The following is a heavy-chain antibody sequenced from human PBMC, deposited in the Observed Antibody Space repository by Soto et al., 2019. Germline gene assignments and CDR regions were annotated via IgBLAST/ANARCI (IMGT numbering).Heavy chain of an antibody. CDR1: GGSISSGGYS. CDR2: IYHSGST. CDR3: ARVMTTVTTFDY. V-gene: IGHV4-30-2*01. Sequence: QLQLQESGSGLVKPSQTLSLTCAVSGGSISSGGYSCNWIRQPPGKGLEWIGYIYHSGSTYYNPSLKSRVTIAVDRSKNQFSLKLSSVPAADTAVYYCARVMTTVTTFDYWGQGTLVTVSS. J-gene: IGHJ4*02. D-gene: IGHD4-17*01.